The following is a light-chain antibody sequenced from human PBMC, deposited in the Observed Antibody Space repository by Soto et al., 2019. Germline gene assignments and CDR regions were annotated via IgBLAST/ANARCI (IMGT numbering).Light chain of an antibody. CDR2: AAS. J-gene: IGKJ3*01. V-gene: IGKV1-39*01. Sequence: DIQMTQSPPSLSASVGDRVTISCRASQNIASHVNWYQHKPGKAPKLLIYAASRLHSGVPSRFSGGGSGTDFTLTISSLQPEDFATYCCQQSYGAPFSFGPGTKVDVK. CDR1: QNIASH. CDR3: QQSYGAPFS.